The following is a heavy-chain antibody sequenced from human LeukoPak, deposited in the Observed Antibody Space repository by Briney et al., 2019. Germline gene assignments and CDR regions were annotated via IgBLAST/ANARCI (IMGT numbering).Heavy chain of an antibody. CDR1: GFTFSSYW. CDR3: ASIEYYYDSSGYYYTDDY. Sequence: GGSLRLSCAASGFTFSSYWMHWVRQAPGKGLVWVSRINSDGSSTSYADSVKGRFTISRDNAKNTLYLQMNSLRAEDTAVYYCASIEYYYDSSGYYYTDDYWDQGTLVTVSS. D-gene: IGHD3-22*01. V-gene: IGHV3-74*01. CDR2: INSDGSST. J-gene: IGHJ4*02.